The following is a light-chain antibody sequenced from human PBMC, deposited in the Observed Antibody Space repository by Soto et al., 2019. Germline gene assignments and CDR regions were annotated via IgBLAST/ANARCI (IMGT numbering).Light chain of an antibody. CDR1: NSDVGFYDY. Sequence: QSALTQPASVSGSPRQSITISCTGTNSDVGFYDYVSWYQQYPGKAPKLMIYDVTKRPSGVSNRFSGSKSGNTASLTISGLQAEDEADYYCSSYTSSSTLVIFGVGTKLTVL. V-gene: IGLV2-14*01. CDR3: SSYTSSSTLVI. J-gene: IGLJ2*01. CDR2: DVT.